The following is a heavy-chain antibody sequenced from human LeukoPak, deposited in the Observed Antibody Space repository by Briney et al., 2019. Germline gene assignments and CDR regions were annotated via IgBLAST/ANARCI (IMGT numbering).Heavy chain of an antibody. CDR2: IYYSGST. V-gene: IGHV4-59*08. D-gene: IGHD5/OR15-5a*01. Sequence: PSETLSLTCTVSGGSISSYYWSWIRQPPGKGLEWIGYIYYSGSTNYNPSLKSRVTISVDKSKNQFSLKLSSVTAADTAVYYCARRIVSEYWFDPWGQGTLVTVSS. CDR1: GGSISSYY. CDR3: ARRIVSEYWFDP. J-gene: IGHJ5*02.